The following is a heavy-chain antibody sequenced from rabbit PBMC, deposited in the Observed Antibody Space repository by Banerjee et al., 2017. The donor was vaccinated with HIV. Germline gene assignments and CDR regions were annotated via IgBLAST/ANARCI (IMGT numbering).Heavy chain of an antibody. CDR1: GLDFSGSYW. J-gene: IGHJ4*01. D-gene: IGHD6-1*01. CDR3: ARRATYIGYGYAALNL. CDR2: IDAAVIEDT. V-gene: IGHV1S45*01. Sequence: QEQLVESGGGLVQPEGSLTLTCKASGLDFSGSYWICWVRQAPGKGLEWIACIDAAVIEDTYYASWAKGRFTISRTSSTAVTLQVTSLTAADTATYFCARRATYIGYGYAALNLWGPGTLVTVS.